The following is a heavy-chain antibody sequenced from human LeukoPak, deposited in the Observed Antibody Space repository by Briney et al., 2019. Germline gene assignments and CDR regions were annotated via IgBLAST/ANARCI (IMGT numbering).Heavy chain of an antibody. CDR2: ISAYNGNT. Sequence: ASVQVFCKASGYTFTSYGISWVLQAPGQGLEWMGWISAYNGNTNYAQKLQGRVTMTTDTSTSTAYMELRSLRSDDTAVYYCARDRRQQLYNDYWGQGTLVTVSS. J-gene: IGHJ4*02. V-gene: IGHV1-18*01. D-gene: IGHD6-13*01. CDR3: ARDRRQQLYNDY. CDR1: GYTFTSYG.